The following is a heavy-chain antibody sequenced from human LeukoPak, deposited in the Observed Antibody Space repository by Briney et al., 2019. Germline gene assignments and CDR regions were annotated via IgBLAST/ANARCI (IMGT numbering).Heavy chain of an antibody. V-gene: IGHV4-39*01. D-gene: IGHD3-3*01. CDR1: GGSISSYF. J-gene: IGHJ4*02. CDR2: IYDSGST. CDR3: QSRFLEWLLDY. Sequence: PSETLSLTCTVSGGSISSYFWGWIRQPPGKGLEWIGSIYDSGSTYYNPSLKSRVTISVDTSKNQFSLKLNSVTAADTAMYYCQSRFLEWLLDYWGQGTLVTVSS.